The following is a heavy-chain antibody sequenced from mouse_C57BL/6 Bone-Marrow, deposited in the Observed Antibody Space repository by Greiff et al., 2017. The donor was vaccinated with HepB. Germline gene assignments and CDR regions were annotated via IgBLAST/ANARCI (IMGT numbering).Heavy chain of an antibody. CDR1: GYTFTSYG. Sequence: VQLQQSGAELARPGASVKLSCKASGYTFTSYGISWVKQRTGQGLEWIGEIYPRSGNTYYNEKFKGKATLTADKSSSTAYMERRSLTSEDSAVYFCARTGIYYYGSSPFAYWGQGTLVTVSA. V-gene: IGHV1-81*01. CDR3: ARTGIYYYGSSPFAY. CDR2: IYPRSGNT. J-gene: IGHJ3*01. D-gene: IGHD1-1*01.